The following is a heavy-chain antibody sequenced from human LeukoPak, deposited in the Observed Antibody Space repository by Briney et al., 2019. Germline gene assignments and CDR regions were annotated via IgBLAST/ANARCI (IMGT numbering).Heavy chain of an antibody. J-gene: IGHJ6*03. D-gene: IGHD3-3*01. CDR3: ARGDRDLLDYYYYMDV. Sequence: GGSLRLSCAASGFTFSSYEMNWVRQAPGKGPEWVSYISSSGSIIYYADSVKGRFTISRDNAKNSLYLQMNSLRAEDTAVYYCARGDRDLLDYYYYMDVWGKGTTVTISS. CDR1: GFTFSSYE. V-gene: IGHV3-48*03. CDR2: ISSSGSII.